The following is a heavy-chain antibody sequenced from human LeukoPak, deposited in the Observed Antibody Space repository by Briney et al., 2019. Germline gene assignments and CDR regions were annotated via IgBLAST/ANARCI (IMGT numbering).Heavy chain of an antibody. J-gene: IGHJ6*03. Sequence: GGSLRLSCAASGFTFSSYSMNWVRQAPGKGLEWVSSISSSSSYIYYADSVKGRFTISRDNAKNSLYLQMNSLRAEDTAVYYCARDTAVAGMLNYYYYMDVWGKGTTVTVSS. D-gene: IGHD6-19*01. V-gene: IGHV3-21*01. CDR1: GFTFSSYS. CDR3: ARDTAVAGMLNYYYYMDV. CDR2: ISSSSSYI.